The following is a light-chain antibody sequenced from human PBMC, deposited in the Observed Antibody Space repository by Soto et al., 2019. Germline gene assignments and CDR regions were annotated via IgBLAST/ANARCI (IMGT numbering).Light chain of an antibody. CDR2: WAS. CDR1: QSVLYSSNNKNY. Sequence: DIVMTQSPDCLAVSLGVRATINCKSSQSVLYSSNNKNYLAWYQQKPGQPPKLLIYWASTRESGVPDRFSGSGSGTDFTLTISSLQAEDVALYYCQQYYSTPITIGQGTRLEIK. CDR3: QQYYSTPIT. J-gene: IGKJ5*01. V-gene: IGKV4-1*01.